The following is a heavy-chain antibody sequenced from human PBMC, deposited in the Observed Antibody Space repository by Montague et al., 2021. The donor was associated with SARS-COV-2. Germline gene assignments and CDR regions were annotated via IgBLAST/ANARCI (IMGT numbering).Heavy chain of an antibody. Sequence: PALVTPTQTLTLTCTFSGFSLSTSGMCVSWIRQPPGKALEWLALIDWDDDKYYSTSLKTRLTISKDTSKNQVVLTMTNMDPVDTATYYCARIWAVPREDALDIWGQGTMVTVSS. CDR1: GFSLSTSGMC. V-gene: IGHV2-70*01. D-gene: IGHD1-26*01. J-gene: IGHJ3*02. CDR2: IDWDDDK. CDR3: ARIWAVPREDALDI.